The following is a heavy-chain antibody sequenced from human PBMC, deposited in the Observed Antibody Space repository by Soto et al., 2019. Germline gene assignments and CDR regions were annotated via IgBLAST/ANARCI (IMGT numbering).Heavy chain of an antibody. CDR2: INHSGVA. CDR1: GGSFSGYF. Sequence: SETLSLTCAVCGGSFSGYFWSWIRQPPGKGLEWIGEINHSGVANYNPSLKSRVTISVDTSKNQFSLKLTSMTAADTAIYYCARGPYYNFRNGNYYYYYAMDVWGQGTTVTVSS. V-gene: IGHV4-34*01. CDR3: ARGPYYNFRNGNYYYYYAMDV. J-gene: IGHJ6*02. D-gene: IGHD3-3*01.